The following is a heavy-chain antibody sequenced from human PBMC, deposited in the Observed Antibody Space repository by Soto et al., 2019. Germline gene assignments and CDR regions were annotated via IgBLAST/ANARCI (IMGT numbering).Heavy chain of an antibody. CDR3: ARGTYCGGDCLPGQISESYFDL. D-gene: IGHD2-21*02. CDR1: GFTFSDHF. J-gene: IGHJ2*01. CDR2: VSYDGSNK. Sequence: QVQLVESGGGVVQPGRSLRLSCAASGFTFSDHFMHWVRQVSGKGLERVAVVSYDGSNKYYAGSVRGRFTISRVNAKSTMYRQMNSLRPEDTAEYYCARGTYCGGDCLPGQISESYFDLWGRGTMVIVSS. V-gene: IGHV3-30-3*01.